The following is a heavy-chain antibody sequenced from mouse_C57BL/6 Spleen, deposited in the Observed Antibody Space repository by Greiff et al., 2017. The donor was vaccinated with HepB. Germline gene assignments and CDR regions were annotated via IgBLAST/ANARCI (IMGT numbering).Heavy chain of an antibody. J-gene: IGHJ4*01. D-gene: IGHD2-3*01. V-gene: IGHV1-80*01. Sequence: VQLQQSGAELVKPGASVKISCKASGYAFSSYLMNWVKQRPGKGLEWIGQIYPGDGDTNYNGKFKGKATLTADKSSSTAYMQLSSLTSEDSAVYFCARSGFYDGYAMDYWGQGTSVTVSS. CDR3: ARSGFYDGYAMDY. CDR2: IYPGDGDT. CDR1: GYAFSSYL.